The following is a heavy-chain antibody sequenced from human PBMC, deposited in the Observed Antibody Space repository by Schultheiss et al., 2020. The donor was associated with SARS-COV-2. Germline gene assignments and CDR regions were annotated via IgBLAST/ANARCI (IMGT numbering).Heavy chain of an antibody. J-gene: IGHJ6*02. CDR3: ARGGYTAYYYYYGMDV. CDR2: IHHSGST. V-gene: IGHV4-4*02. Sequence: SETLSLTCAVSGGSISSSNWWSWVRQPPGKGLEWIGEIHHSGSTYYNPSLKSRITMSVDTSKNQFSLKLSSVTAADTAVYYCARGGYTAYYYYYGMDVWGQGTTVTVSS. CDR1: GGSISSSNW. D-gene: IGHD6-13*01.